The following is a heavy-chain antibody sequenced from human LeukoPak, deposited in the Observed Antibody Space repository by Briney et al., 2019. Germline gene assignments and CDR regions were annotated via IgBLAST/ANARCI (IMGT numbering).Heavy chain of an antibody. J-gene: IGHJ4*02. CDR1: GFTFSSYE. D-gene: IGHD5-24*01. Sequence: GGSLRLSCAASGFTFSSYEMNWVRQAPGKGLEWVSYITSSGRPIYYADSVKGRFTISRDSAKNSLYLQMNSLRAEGTAVYYCTTDVELATILGGYFDYWGQGTLVTVSS. CDR2: ITSSGRPI. CDR3: TTDVELATILGGYFDY. V-gene: IGHV3-48*03.